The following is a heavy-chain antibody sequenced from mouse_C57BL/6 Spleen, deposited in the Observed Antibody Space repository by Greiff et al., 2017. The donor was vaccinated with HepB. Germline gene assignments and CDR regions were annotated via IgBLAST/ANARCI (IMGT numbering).Heavy chain of an antibody. CDR3: ARGGTVVPWYFDV. Sequence: VQLQQSGAELVKPGASVKISCKASGYAFSSYWMNWVKQRPGKGLEWIGQIYPGDGDTNYNGKFKGKATLTADNSSSTAYMQLSSLTSEDSAVYFCARGGTVVPWYFDVWGTGTTVTVSS. CDR2: IYPGDGDT. CDR1: GYAFSSYW. D-gene: IGHD1-1*01. J-gene: IGHJ1*03. V-gene: IGHV1-80*01.